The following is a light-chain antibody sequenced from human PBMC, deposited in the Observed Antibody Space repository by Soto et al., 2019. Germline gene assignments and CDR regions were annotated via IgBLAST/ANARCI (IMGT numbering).Light chain of an antibody. CDR3: SSYTSSISYV. CDR2: DVS. CDR1: SSDVGGYNY. J-gene: IGLJ1*01. Sequence: QSALTQPASVSGSPGQSITISCTGTSSDVGGYNYVSWYQSHPGAAHKLIIYDVSNRPSGVSDRFSGSKSGNTASLTISGLQAEDEADYYCSSYTSSISYVFGTGTKVTVL. V-gene: IGLV2-14*03.